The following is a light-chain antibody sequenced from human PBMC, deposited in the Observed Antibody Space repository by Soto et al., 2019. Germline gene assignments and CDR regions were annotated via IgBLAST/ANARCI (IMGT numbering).Light chain of an antibody. J-gene: IGKJ2*01. CDR1: QSVSSNY. Sequence: EIVLTQSPGTLSLSPGERATLSCRATQSVSSNYLAWYQQKPGQAPRLLIYGASNRATGIPDRFSGRGSGTDFTLTISRLEPEDFAVYYCQHYGSSPKSGSYTFRQGTKLEIK. CDR2: GAS. CDR3: QHYGSSPKSGSYT. V-gene: IGKV3-20*01.